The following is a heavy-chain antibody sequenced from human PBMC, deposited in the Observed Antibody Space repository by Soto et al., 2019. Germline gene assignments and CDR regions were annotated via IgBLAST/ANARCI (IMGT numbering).Heavy chain of an antibody. CDR3: AKRIAAAGTQYYFDS. J-gene: IGHJ4*02. Sequence: EVQLLESGGGLVQPGGSLRLSCAASGFTFSSNAMSWVRQAPGKGLEWVSGISGSGGSTYYADSVKGRFTISRDNSKNTLYLQMDSMRAEDTAVYYCAKRIAAAGTQYYFDSWGQGTLVTVSS. D-gene: IGHD6-13*01. CDR1: GFTFSSNA. CDR2: ISGSGGST. V-gene: IGHV3-23*01.